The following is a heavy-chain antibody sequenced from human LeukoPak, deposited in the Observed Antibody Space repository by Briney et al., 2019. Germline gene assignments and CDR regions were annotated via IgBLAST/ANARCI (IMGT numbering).Heavy chain of an antibody. J-gene: IGHJ4*02. CDR1: GFTLSTYW. D-gene: IGHD1-26*01. V-gene: IGHV3-7*01. CDR2: IKQDGSEK. Sequence: GGSLRLSCAASGFTLSTYWMTWVRLAPGKGLEWVANIKQDGSEKNYVASVKGRFTISRDNAKNSLSLQMNSLGVEDTAVYYCARGGDYHAYWGQGTLVTVSS. CDR3: ARGGDYHAY.